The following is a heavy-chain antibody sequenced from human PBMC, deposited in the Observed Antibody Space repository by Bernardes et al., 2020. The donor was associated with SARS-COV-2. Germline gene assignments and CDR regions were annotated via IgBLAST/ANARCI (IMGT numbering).Heavy chain of an antibody. V-gene: IGHV4-59*01. J-gene: IGHJ6*02. CDR1: GGSISSYY. CDR3: ARARDGMDV. Sequence: TLSLTCTVSGGSISSYYWSWIRQPPGKGLEWIGYIYYSGSTNYNPSLKSRVTISVDTSKNQFSLKLSSVTAADTAVYYCARARDGMDVWGQGTTVTVSS. CDR2: IYYSGST.